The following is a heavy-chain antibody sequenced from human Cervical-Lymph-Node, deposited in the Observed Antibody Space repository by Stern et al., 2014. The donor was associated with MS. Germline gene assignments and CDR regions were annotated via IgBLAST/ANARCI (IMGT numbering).Heavy chain of an antibody. D-gene: IGHD1-20*01. J-gene: IGHJ4*02. CDR3: ARITLTGPNRYFDY. Sequence: QITLKESGPALVKPTQTLTLTCTFSGFSLSTSGMCVSWIRQPPGKALEWLARIDWDDDKYYSTSLKTRLTISKDTSKNQVVLTMTNMDPVDTATYYCARITLTGPNRYFDYWGQGTLVTVSS. CDR1: GFSLSTSGMC. V-gene: IGHV2-70*15. CDR2: IDWDDDK.